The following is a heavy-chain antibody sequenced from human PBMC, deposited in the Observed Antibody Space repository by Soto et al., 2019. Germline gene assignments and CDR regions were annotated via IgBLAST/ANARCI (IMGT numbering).Heavy chain of an antibody. V-gene: IGHV3-30*04. CDR2: VSYDGSIE. D-gene: IGHD3-16*01. CDR1: GFTFSSYA. Sequence: EGSLRLSCTGSGFTFSSYAMHWVRLAPGKGLEWVAVVSYDGSIENYADSVRGRFTISRDNSKNTVFLQMNSLRVEDTAVYYCAKALYYYDFSLDDSWGQGTLVTVSS. J-gene: IGHJ5*02. CDR3: AKALYYYDFSLDDS.